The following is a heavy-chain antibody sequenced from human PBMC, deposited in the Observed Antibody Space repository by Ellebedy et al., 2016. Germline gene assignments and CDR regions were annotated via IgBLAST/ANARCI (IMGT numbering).Heavy chain of an antibody. CDR2: IYPGDSDT. Sequence: GESLKISCMASGYSFTSYSIGWVRQVPGNGLEWMAIIYPGDSDTRYRPSFQGQVTISADKSISTAYLQWSSLKASDTAMYYCARHEVAATRYYWGQGALVSVSS. CDR1: GYSFTSYS. CDR3: ARHEVAATRYY. J-gene: IGHJ4*02. V-gene: IGHV5-51*01. D-gene: IGHD2-15*01.